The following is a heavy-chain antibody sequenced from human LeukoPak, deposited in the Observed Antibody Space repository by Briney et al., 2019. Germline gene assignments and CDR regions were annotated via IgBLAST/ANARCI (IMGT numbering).Heavy chain of an antibody. CDR1: GFAFSSHW. V-gene: IGHV3-74*01. CDR3: AGEHRDEGATVDT. J-gene: IGHJ5*02. CDR2: ISPDGSTT. Sequence: GGSLRLSCSACGFAFSSHWMHWVRQTPGKGLVWVSRISPDGSTTYYADSVKGRSTISRDNAKTTLYLQINSLRGEDTAVYFCAGEHRDEGATVDTWGQGTLVTVSS. D-gene: IGHD4-17*01.